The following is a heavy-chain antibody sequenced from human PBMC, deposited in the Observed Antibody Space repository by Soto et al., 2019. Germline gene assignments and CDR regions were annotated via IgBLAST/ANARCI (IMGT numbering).Heavy chain of an antibody. J-gene: IGHJ3*02. D-gene: IGHD3-22*01. V-gene: IGHV1-18*01. CDR2: ISAYNGIT. CDR3: ARQSYYDSGGDI. Sequence: QVHLVQSGPEVKKPGASVKVSCKASGYTFTGYGIAWVRQAPGQGPEWLAWISAYNGITDYAQNLQGRVTVTTDTSTSKAYMELGSLRSDDTAVYYCARQSYYDSGGDIWGQGTKVTVSS. CDR1: GYTFTGYG.